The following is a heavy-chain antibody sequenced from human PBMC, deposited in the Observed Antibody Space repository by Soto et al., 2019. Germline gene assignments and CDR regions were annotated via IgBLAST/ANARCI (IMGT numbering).Heavy chain of an antibody. J-gene: IGHJ4*02. CDR3: ARNRIEFVWRGFDF. Sequence: QLQLQESGPGLVKPSETLSLTCTVSTDSSSFTNSYWGWLRQPPGKGLQWIGSCSYNGGTFYNPSLKGRVAISFDTSKRQSSLQVTSVTAADTAVYFCARNRIEFVWRGFDFWGQGSPVTVSS. V-gene: IGHV4-39*01. D-gene: IGHD3-10*01. CDR1: TDSSSFTNSY. CDR2: CSYNGGT.